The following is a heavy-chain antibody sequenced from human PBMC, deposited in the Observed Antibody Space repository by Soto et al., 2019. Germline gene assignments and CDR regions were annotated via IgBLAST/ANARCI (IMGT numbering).Heavy chain of an antibody. Sequence: GGSLRLSCAASGFTFSSYAMSWVRQAPGKGLEWVSAISGSGGSTYYADSVKGRFTISRDNSKNTLYLQMNSLRAEDTAVYYCAKDRMVGIEDYYYMDVWGKGTTVTVSS. CDR2: ISGSGGST. CDR3: AKDRMVGIEDYYYMDV. D-gene: IGHD2-15*01. CDR1: GFTFSSYA. V-gene: IGHV3-23*01. J-gene: IGHJ6*03.